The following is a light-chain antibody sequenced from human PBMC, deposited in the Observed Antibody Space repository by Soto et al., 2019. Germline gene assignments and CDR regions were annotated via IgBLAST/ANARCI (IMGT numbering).Light chain of an antibody. CDR1: SSDVGGYNY. CDR2: EVN. Sequence: QSALTQPPSASGSPGQSVAISCTGTSSDVGGYNYVSWYQQHPGKAPKLMIYEVNKRPSGVHDRFSGSKSGNTSSLTGSGLQAEEEADDHRGSNAGSGQVFGAGTKLTVL. V-gene: IGLV2-8*01. CDR3: GSNAGSGQV. J-gene: IGLJ1*01.